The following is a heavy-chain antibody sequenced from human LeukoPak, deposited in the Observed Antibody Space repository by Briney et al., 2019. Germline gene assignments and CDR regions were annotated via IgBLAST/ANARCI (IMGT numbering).Heavy chain of an antibody. V-gene: IGHV1-69*04. Sequence: SVKVSCKASGGTFSSYAISWVRQAPGQGLEWMGRIIPILGIANYAQKFQGRVTITADKSTSTAYMELSSLRSEDTAVYYCASVDYYDSSGYQGVYYYYYYGMDVWGQGTTVTVSS. CDR1: GGTFSSYA. CDR2: IIPILGIA. D-gene: IGHD3-22*01. CDR3: ASVDYYDSSGYQGVYYYYYYGMDV. J-gene: IGHJ6*02.